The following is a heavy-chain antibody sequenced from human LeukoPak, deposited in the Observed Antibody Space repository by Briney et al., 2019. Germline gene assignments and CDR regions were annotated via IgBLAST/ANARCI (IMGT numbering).Heavy chain of an antibody. Sequence: SETLSLTCTVSGGSISSGGYYWSWIRQHPGEGLEWIGYISYSGSTYYNPTLNSRVTISVDTSKNQFSLKLSSVTAADTAVYYCARDSGATVTWGQGTLVTVSS. CDR1: GGSISSGGYY. J-gene: IGHJ5*02. V-gene: IGHV4-31*03. CDR3: ARDSGATVT. D-gene: IGHD4-17*01. CDR2: ISYSGST.